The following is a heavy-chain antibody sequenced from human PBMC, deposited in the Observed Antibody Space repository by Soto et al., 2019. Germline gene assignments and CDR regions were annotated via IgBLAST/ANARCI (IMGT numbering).Heavy chain of an antibody. Sequence: QVQLVESGGGVVQPGRSLRLSCAASGFTFSSYGMHLVRQAPGKGLEWVAVISYDGSNKYYADSVKGRFTISRDNSKNTLYLQMNSLRAEDTAVYYCAKSVLYSTVTTGYFDYWGQGTLVTVSS. CDR3: AKSVLYSTVTTGYFDY. V-gene: IGHV3-30*18. J-gene: IGHJ4*02. CDR2: ISYDGSNK. CDR1: GFTFSSYG. D-gene: IGHD4-17*01.